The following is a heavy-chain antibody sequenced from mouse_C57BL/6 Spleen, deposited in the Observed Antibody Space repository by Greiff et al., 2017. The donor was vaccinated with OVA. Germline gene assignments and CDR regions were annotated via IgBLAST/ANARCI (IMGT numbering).Heavy chain of an antibody. V-gene: IGHV1-80*01. J-gene: IGHJ2*01. CDR2: IYPGDGDT. Sequence: VKLVESGAELVKPGASVKISCKASGYAFSSYWMNWVKQRPGKGLEWIGQIYPGDGDTNYNGKFKGKATLTADKSSSTAYMQLSSLTSEDSAVYFCARTTVVATDFDYWGQGTTLTVSS. CDR1: GYAFSSYW. D-gene: IGHD1-1*01. CDR3: ARTTVVATDFDY.